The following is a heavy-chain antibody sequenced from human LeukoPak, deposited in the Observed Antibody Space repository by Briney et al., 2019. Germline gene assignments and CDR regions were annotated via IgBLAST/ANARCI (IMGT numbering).Heavy chain of an antibody. D-gene: IGHD3-10*01. CDR3: ARGSMVRGD. J-gene: IGHJ4*02. V-gene: IGHV3-21*01. Sequence: GGSLRLSCEASGFNFNTYSMAWVRQAPGKGLEWVSIISRASESIFYADSVKGRFTISRDNAKNSLYLQMNGLRAEDTAVYYCARGSMVRGDWGQGTLVTVSS. CDR2: ISRASESI. CDR1: GFNFNTYS.